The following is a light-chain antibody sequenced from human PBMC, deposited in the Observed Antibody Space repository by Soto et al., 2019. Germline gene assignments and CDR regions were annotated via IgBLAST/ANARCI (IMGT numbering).Light chain of an antibody. CDR1: SSDVGGYNY. CDR2: EVS. Sequence: QSALTQPASVSGSPGQSITISCTGTSSDVGGYNYVSWYQQHPGKGPKLMIYEVSNRPSGVSNRFSGSKSGNTASLTISGLQDEDEADYYCSSYTTSSTPVVFCGGTKLTVL. J-gene: IGLJ2*01. V-gene: IGLV2-14*01. CDR3: SSYTTSSTPVV.